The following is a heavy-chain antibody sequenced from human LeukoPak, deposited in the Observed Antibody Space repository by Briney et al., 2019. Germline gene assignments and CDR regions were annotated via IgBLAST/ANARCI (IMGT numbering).Heavy chain of an antibody. V-gene: IGHV3-21*01. CDR3: ARDHMGFDY. D-gene: IGHD2-21*01. Sequence: PGGSLRLSCAASGFTFSSYSMNWARRAPGKGLEWVSSISSSSSYIYYADSVKGRFTNSRDNAKNSLYLQMNSLRAEDTAVYYCARDHMGFDYCGQGTLVTVSS. J-gene: IGHJ4*02. CDR2: ISSSSSYI. CDR1: GFTFSSYS.